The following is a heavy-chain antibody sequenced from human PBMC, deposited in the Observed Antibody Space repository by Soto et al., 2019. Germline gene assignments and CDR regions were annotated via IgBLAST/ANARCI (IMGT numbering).Heavy chain of an antibody. Sequence: EVQLLESGGGLVQPGGSLRLSCVASRFSFSSYEMSWVRQAAGKGLEWVSRVSLTGDRTNYAGSVKGRFTVSRDNTKNSLYLQLNSLRDEDTALYYCSRGGGGGLFDLWGQGAFVTVSS. J-gene: IGHJ5*02. D-gene: IGHD2-21*01. CDR1: RFSFSSYE. CDR3: SRGGGGGLFDL. V-gene: IGHV3-23*01. CDR2: VSLTGDRT.